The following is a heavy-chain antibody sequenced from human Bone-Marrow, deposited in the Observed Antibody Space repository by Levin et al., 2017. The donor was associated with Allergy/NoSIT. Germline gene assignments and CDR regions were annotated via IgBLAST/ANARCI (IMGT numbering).Heavy chain of an antibody. Sequence: SPTLSLPCTVSGASIRSYYWNWIRRTPGKGLEWIGYISNSGNTKYNPSLESRVTMSVDTSKNQFSLNLKSVSAADTADYYCARRRGSGPLDYWGQGTLVTVSS. V-gene: IGHV4-59*01. CDR2: ISNSGNT. CDR1: GASIRSYY. D-gene: IGHD6-19*01. J-gene: IGHJ4*02. CDR3: ARRRGSGPLDY.